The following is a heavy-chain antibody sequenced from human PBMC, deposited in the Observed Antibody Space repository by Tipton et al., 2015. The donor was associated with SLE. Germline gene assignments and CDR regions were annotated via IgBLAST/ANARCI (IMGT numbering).Heavy chain of an antibody. CDR1: GFNFDNYG. Sequence: SLRLSCAASGFNFDNYGMSWVRQAPGKGLEWVSAISGSGVDPYYADSLKGRFTISRDNAKNSLYLQMNSLRADDTAVYYCARHLGDLPSWDYWGQGTLVTVSS. CDR2: ISGSGVDP. D-gene: IGHD3-16*02. J-gene: IGHJ4*02. V-gene: IGHV3-21*01. CDR3: ARHLGDLPSWDY.